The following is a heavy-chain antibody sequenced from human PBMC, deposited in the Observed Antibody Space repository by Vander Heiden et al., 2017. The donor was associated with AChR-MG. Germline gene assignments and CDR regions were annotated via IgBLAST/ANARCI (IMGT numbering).Heavy chain of an antibody. CDR2: INSDGTTT. CDR3: ARDNSYGLDV. J-gene: IGHJ6*02. Sequence: EVQLVESGGGLVEPGGSLRLSCAASGFTFTTRWTHWVRQAPGKGLVWVSYINSDGTTTTYADSVKGRFTISRDNAKNTVYLQTNSLRVEDTGLYYCARDNSYGLDVWGQGTTVTVSS. D-gene: IGHD4-4*01. CDR1: GFTFTTRW. V-gene: IGHV3-74*03.